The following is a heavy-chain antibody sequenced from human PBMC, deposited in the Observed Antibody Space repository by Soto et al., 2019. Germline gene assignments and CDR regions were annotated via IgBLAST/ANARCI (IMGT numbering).Heavy chain of an antibody. V-gene: IGHV3-11*06. CDR1: GFKFPDYH. D-gene: IGHD3-3*01. Sequence: QVQLVQSGGGLVEPGGSLRLSCAASGFKFPDYHMTWIRQAQGKGLEWISYISSSGTYTTYTDSVKGRFTVSRDNAKNSMYLRMNSLTGEDTAIYYCACVAPTIFGAQFHQNLVDVWGQGNTVTVAS. CDR2: ISSSGTYT. J-gene: IGHJ6*02. CDR3: ACVAPTIFGAQFHQNLVDV.